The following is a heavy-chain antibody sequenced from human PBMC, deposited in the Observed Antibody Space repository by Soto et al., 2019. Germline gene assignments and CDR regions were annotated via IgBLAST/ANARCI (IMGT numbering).Heavy chain of an antibody. J-gene: IGHJ5*02. V-gene: IGHV4-59*01. CDR2: IYYSGST. CDR3: ARDQGHCSGGSCYSLDP. CDR1: GGSISSYY. Sequence: SETLSLTCTVSGGSISSYYWSWIRQPPGKGLEWIGYIYYSGSTNYNPSLKSRVTISVDTSKNQFSLKLSSVTAADTAVYYCARDQGHCSGGSCYSLDPWGQGTLVTVSS. D-gene: IGHD2-15*01.